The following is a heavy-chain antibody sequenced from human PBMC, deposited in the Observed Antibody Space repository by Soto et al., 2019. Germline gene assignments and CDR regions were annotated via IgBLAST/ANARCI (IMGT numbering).Heavy chain of an antibody. J-gene: IGHJ3*02. V-gene: IGHV4-34*01. D-gene: IGHD6-19*01. CDR3: ARGGSSDWQVTLDM. CDR1: GGSFDTYY. CDR2: SNHRGSN. Sequence: SETLSLTCVVSGGSFDTYYWNWIRQSPGKGLEWIGESNHRGSNNYSPSLKSRVTISLDTSKNQFSLKLTSVTAADTAVYYCARGGSSDWQVTLDMWGQGTMVTVSS.